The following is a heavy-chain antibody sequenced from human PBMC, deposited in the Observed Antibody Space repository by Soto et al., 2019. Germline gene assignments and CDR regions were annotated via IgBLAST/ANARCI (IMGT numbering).Heavy chain of an antibody. D-gene: IGHD3-16*01. CDR3: ARDRGRQLANWFDP. Sequence: QVQLQESGPGLLKPSQTLSLTCTVSGGSISSGGYYWSWIRQHPGKGLEWIGYIYYTGSTYYNPSLKSRVTISVDTSKNQFSLKLNSVTAADTAVYYCARDRGRQLANWFDPLGQGTLVTVSS. CDR2: IYYTGST. V-gene: IGHV4-31*03. CDR1: GGSISSGGYY. J-gene: IGHJ5*02.